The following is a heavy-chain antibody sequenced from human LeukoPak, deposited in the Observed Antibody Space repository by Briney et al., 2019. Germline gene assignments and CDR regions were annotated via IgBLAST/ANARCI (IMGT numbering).Heavy chain of an antibody. CDR2: IYYTGST. CDR1: GGSISRDY. Sequence: SETLSLTCTVSGGSISRDYWSWIRQPPGKGLEWIGYIYYTGSTNYNPSLKSRVTISVDTSKNQFSLKLSSVTAADTAVYYCARVDIAALSDFDYWGQGTLVTVSS. D-gene: IGHD6-13*01. V-gene: IGHV4-59*12. CDR3: ARVDIAALSDFDY. J-gene: IGHJ4*02.